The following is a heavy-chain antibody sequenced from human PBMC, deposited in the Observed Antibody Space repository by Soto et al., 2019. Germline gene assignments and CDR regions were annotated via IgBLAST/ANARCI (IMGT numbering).Heavy chain of an antibody. CDR1: GYTFTSYD. Sequence: ASVKVSCKASGYTFTSYDINWVRQATGQGLEWMGWMNPNSGNTGYAQKFQGRVTMTRNTSISTAYMELSSLRSEDTAVYYCARGMRYCSSTSCYKEGYSYDYWGQGTLVTVSS. D-gene: IGHD2-2*02. CDR3: ARGMRYCSSTSCYKEGYSYDY. V-gene: IGHV1-8*01. J-gene: IGHJ4*02. CDR2: MNPNSGNT.